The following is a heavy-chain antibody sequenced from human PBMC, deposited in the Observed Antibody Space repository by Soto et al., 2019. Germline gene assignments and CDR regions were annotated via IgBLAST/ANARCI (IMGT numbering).Heavy chain of an antibody. CDR2: IYYSGST. D-gene: IGHD7-27*01. CDR3: EKTVGNKDDCYGIDV. CDR1: GYSISSSNC. J-gene: IGHJ6*02. Sequence: SETLSLTCAVSGYSISSSNCWGWIRQPPGKGLEWIGFIYYSGSTYNNPSLKSRVTMSVDTSKSQSSLNLSCVTAVDTAVYYCEKTVGNKDDCYGIDVWGQGTTVTVSS. V-gene: IGHV4-28*01.